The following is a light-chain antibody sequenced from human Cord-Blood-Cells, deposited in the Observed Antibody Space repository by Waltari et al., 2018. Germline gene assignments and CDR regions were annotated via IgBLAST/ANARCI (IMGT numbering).Light chain of an antibody. CDR1: SSDVGGYNY. J-gene: IGLJ3*02. V-gene: IGLV2-14*01. CDR3: SSYTSSSTLV. CDR2: DVI. Sequence: QSALTQPASVSGSPGQSITISCTGTSSDVGGYNYVSWYQQHPGKAPKLMIYDVIKRTSGVSNPFSGSKSGNTASLTISGLQAEDEADYYCSSYTSSSTLVFGGGTKLTVL.